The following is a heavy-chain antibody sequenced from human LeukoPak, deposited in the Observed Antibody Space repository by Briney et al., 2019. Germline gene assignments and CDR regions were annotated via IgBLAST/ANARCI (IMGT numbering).Heavy chain of an antibody. CDR2: INHSGST. V-gene: IGHV4-34*01. CDR3: ARGVVGATRPFDY. Sequence: SETLSLTCAGYGGSFSGYYWSWIRQPPGKGLEWIGEINHSGSTNYNPSLKSRVTISVDTSKNQFSLKLSSVTAADTAVYYCARGVVGATRPFDYWGQGTLVTVSS. D-gene: IGHD1-26*01. CDR1: GGSFSGYY. J-gene: IGHJ4*02.